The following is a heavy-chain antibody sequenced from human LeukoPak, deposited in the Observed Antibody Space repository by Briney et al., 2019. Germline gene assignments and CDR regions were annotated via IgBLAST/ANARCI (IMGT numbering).Heavy chain of an antibody. CDR1: GGSISSYY. D-gene: IGHD3-22*01. CDR3: ARDIPFLISGYNPKTIGHDI. Sequence: SETLSLTCTVSGGSISSYYWSWIRQPPGKGLEWIGCIYYSGSTNYNPSLKSRVTISVDTSKNQFSLKLSSVTAADTAVYYCARDIPFLISGYNPKTIGHDIWGQGTMVTVSS. CDR2: IYYSGST. V-gene: IGHV4-59*01. J-gene: IGHJ3*02.